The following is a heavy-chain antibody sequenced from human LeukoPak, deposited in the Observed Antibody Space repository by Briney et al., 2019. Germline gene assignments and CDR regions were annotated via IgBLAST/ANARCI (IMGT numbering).Heavy chain of an antibody. J-gene: IGHJ5*02. CDR3: ARGMSIAARSRWFDP. Sequence: ASVKVSCKASGYTFTGYYMHWVRQAPGQGLEWMGWINPNSGGTNYAQKFQGRVTMTRDTSISTAYMELSRLRSDDTAVYYCARGMSIAARSRWFDPWGQGTLVTVSS. CDR2: INPNSGGT. D-gene: IGHD6-6*01. V-gene: IGHV1-2*02. CDR1: GYTFTGYY.